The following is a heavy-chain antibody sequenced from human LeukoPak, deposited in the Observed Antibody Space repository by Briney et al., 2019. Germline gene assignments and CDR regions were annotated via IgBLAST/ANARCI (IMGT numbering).Heavy chain of an antibody. Sequence: ASVKVSCKASGYTFTSYGIRWVRQAPGQGLEWMGWISAYNGNTNYAQKLQGRVTMTTDTSTSTAYMELSSLRSEDTAVYYCARDIVAAASGWPPEYYFDYWGQGTLVTVSS. CDR3: ARDIVAAASGWPPEYYFDY. J-gene: IGHJ4*02. CDR1: GYTFTSYG. D-gene: IGHD1-26*01. V-gene: IGHV1-18*01. CDR2: ISAYNGNT.